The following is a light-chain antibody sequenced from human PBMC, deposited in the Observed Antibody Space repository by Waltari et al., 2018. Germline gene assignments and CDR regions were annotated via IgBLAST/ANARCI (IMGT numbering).Light chain of an antibody. CDR1: SRDVGGYNY. CDR3: SSYAGSSYV. J-gene: IGLJ1*01. V-gene: IGLV2-8*01. Sequence: QSALTQPPSASGSPGQSVTIPCTGTSRDVGGYNYVSWYQQHPDKAPKLMIYDVSKRPSGVPDRFSGSKSGNTASLTVSGLQAEDEADYYCSSYAGSSYVFGTGTKVTVL. CDR2: DVS.